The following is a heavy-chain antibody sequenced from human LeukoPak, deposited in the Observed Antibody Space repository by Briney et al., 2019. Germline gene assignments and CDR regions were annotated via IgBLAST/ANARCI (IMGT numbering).Heavy chain of an antibody. CDR1: GGSISSSSYY. V-gene: IGHV4-39*01. Sequence: SETLSLTCIVSGGSISSSSYYWGWIRQPPEKGLEWIGSIYNSGNTYYNPSLKSRVTISVDTSKNQFSLKLSSVTAADTAVYYCARERYYYDSTSEGNYWGQGTLVTVSS. CDR3: ARERYYYDSTSEGNY. D-gene: IGHD3-22*01. CDR2: IYNSGNT. J-gene: IGHJ4*02.